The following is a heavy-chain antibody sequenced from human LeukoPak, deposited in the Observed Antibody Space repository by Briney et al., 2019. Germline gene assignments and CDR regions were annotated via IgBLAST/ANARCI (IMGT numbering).Heavy chain of an antibody. J-gene: IGHJ4*02. V-gene: IGHV3-30*02. Sequence: IRYDGSNKYYADSVKGRFTISRDNSKNTLYLQMNSLRAEDTAVYYCAKDYYDSSGYSHFDYWGQGTLVTVSS. CDR2: IRYDGSNK. CDR3: AKDYYDSSGYSHFDY. D-gene: IGHD3-22*01.